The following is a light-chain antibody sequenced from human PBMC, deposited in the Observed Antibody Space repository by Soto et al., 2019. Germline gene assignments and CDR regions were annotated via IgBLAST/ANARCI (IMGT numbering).Light chain of an antibody. CDR2: NAS. Sequence: EIVLTQSPATLSLSPGERATLSCRASQSFSNYLAWYQQKPGQDPRLLIYNASNRATGIPARFSGCGSGTAVTLTISSLEPEDFAVYYCKQRHNRTFGHGTKVEMK. J-gene: IGKJ1*01. V-gene: IGKV3-11*01. CDR3: KQRHNRT. CDR1: QSFSNY.